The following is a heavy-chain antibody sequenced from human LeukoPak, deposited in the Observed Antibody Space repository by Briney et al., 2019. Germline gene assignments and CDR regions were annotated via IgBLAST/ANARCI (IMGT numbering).Heavy chain of an antibody. CDR2: VYHNATP. D-gene: IGHD2-2*02. CDR1: VGSISSGNW. V-gene: IGHV4-4*02. CDR3: ATAPILRGEAGEQYKYGMDV. J-gene: IGHJ6*02. Sequence: SGTLSLTCAVSVGSISSGNWWSWVRQSPGKGLEWIGEVYHNATPNYNPSLKSRVTISADTFKNHFSLKLTSVTAADTAVYYCATAPILRGEAGEQYKYGMDVWGQGTTVIVSS.